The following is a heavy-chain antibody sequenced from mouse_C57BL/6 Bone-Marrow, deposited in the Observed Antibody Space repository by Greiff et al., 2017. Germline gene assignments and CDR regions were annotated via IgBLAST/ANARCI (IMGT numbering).Heavy chain of an antibody. CDR2: IDPENGDT. CDR3: TTRWSWCAY. V-gene: IGHV14-4*01. Sequence: EVQLQQSGAELVRPGASVKLSCTASGFNIKDDYMHWVKQRPEQGLEWIGWIDPENGDTEYASKFQGKATITADTPSNTASLQLSSLTSEDTAVYFCTTRWSWCAYRGRGTRVTVSA. CDR1: GFNIKDDY. D-gene: IGHD2-3*01. J-gene: IGHJ3*01.